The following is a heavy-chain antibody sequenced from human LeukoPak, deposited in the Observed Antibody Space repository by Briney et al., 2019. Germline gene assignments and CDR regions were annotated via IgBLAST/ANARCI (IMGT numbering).Heavy chain of an antibody. CDR2: INTDGTVP. D-gene: IGHD3-9*01. CDR3: QKTAYEILTGLH. J-gene: IGHJ4*02. CDR1: RFTFSKYC. V-gene: IGHV3-74*01. Sequence: GWSLRRCCTASRFTFSKYCTLWVLQAQGKGMDIDSRINTDGTVPTYADSVKGRFTVSRDNADNTMFLQMNSVRDEDTVFFFKQKTAYEILTGLHWGQGTLVTVSS.